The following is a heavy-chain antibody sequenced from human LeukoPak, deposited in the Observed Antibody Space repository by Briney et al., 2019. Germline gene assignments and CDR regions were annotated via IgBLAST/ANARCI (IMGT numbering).Heavy chain of an antibody. CDR3: AREPITMVRGVIPRFDY. CDR1: GGTFSSYA. J-gene: IGHJ4*02. V-gene: IGHV1-69*06. D-gene: IGHD3-10*01. CDR2: IIPIFGTA. Sequence: SVKVSCKASGGTFSSYAISWVRQAPGQGLEWMGGIIPIFGTANYAQKFQGRVTITADKSTSTAYMELSSLRSEDTAVYYCAREPITMVRGVIPRFDYWGQGTLVTVSS.